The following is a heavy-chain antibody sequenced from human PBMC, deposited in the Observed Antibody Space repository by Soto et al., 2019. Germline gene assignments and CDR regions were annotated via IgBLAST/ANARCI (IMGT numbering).Heavy chain of an antibody. Sequence: QVQLVESGGGVVQPGRSLRLSCAASGFTFSSYAMHWVRQAPGKGLEWVAVISYDGSNKNYADSVKGRFTISRDNSKNTPYLQMNSLRSEGTAVYYCARDSLAARLAFDIWGQGTMVAVSS. J-gene: IGHJ3*02. CDR1: GFTFSSYA. V-gene: IGHV3-30-3*01. CDR3: ARDSLAARLAFDI. D-gene: IGHD6-6*01. CDR2: ISYDGSNK.